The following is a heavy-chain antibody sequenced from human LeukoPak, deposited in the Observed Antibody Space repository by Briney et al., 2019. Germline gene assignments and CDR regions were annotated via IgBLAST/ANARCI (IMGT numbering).Heavy chain of an antibody. CDR2: IYYSGST. V-gene: IGHV4-59*01. CDR1: GGSISSYY. D-gene: IGHD3-3*01. CDR3: AREIHGDYYFDY. J-gene: IGHJ4*02. Sequence: SETLSLTCTVSGGSISSYYWSWIRQPPGKGLEWIGYIYYSGSTNYNPSLKSRVTISVDTSKNQFSPKLSSVTAADTAVYYCAREIHGDYYFDYWGQGTLVTVSS.